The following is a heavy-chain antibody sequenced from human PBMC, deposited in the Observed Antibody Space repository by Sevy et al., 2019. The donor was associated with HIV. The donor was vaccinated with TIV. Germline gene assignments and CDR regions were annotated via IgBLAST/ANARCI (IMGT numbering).Heavy chain of an antibody. CDR1: GYTFTDYG. CDR2: ISVYNGNR. J-gene: IGHJ6*03. D-gene: IGHD5-12*01. V-gene: IGHV1-18*01. Sequence: ASVKVSCKASGYTFTDYGINWVRQAPGQGLEWMGWISVYNGNRNYAQKLQGRVTITTDTSTSTAYMELRSLTSDDTAVYYCARAGWSGYSGYDHYFYFFMDVWGKGTTVTVSS. CDR3: ARAGWSGYSGYDHYFYFFMDV.